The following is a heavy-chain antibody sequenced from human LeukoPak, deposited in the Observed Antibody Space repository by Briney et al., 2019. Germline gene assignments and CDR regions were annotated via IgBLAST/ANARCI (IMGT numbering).Heavy chain of an antibody. CDR3: ARTLVDTAMVSDY. V-gene: IGHV3-30*03. Sequence: GGSLRLSCAASGFTFSDYYMTWIRQAPGKGLERVEVISYDGSNKYYADSVKGRFTISRDNSKNTLYLQMNSLRAEDTAVYYCARTLVDTAMVSDYWGQGTLVTVSS. CDR2: ISYDGSNK. J-gene: IGHJ4*02. CDR1: GFTFSDYY. D-gene: IGHD5-18*01.